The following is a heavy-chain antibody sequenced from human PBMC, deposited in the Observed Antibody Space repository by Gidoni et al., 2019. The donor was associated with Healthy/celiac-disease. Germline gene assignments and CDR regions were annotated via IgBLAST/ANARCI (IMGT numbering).Heavy chain of an antibody. Sequence: EVQLLESGGGLVQPGGSLRLSCAASGFTFSSYAMSWVRQAPGKGLEWVSAISGSGGSTYYADSVKGRFTIARDNSKNTLYLQMNSLRAEDTAVYYCAKDQRVGMITFLGYWGQGTLVTVSS. D-gene: IGHD3-16*01. J-gene: IGHJ4*02. CDR1: GFTFSSYA. CDR3: AKDQRVGMITFLGY. CDR2: ISGSGGST. V-gene: IGHV3-23*01.